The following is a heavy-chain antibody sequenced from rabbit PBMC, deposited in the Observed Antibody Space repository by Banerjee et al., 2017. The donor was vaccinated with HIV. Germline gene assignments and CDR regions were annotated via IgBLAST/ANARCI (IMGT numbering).Heavy chain of an antibody. Sequence: EESGGGLVQPEGSLTLTCTASGFSFSSSYWICWVRQAPGKGLELIACFGTGGGGPAYASWAKGRFTISKTSSTTVTLQMTSLTGADTATYFCASEYVAGGYGLWGPGTLVTVS. CDR3: ASEYVAGGYGL. J-gene: IGHJ4*01. V-gene: IGHV1S45*01. CDR2: FGTGGGGP. CDR1: GFSFSSSYW. D-gene: IGHD3-1*01.